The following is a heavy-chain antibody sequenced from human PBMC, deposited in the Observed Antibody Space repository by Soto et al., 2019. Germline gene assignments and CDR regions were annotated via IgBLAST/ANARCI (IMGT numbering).Heavy chain of an antibody. CDR2: TYYRSKWYN. CDR3: PRELPYYEGSDSYFDY. J-gene: IGHJ4*02. Sequence: SQTLSLTCAISGDSVSGNSAALNWIRQSPSRGLWWLGRTYYRSKWYNDYAVSVKIRTTVTPDKSKNQFSLHLNSVTPEDTAVYCWPRELPYYEGSDSYFDYWGQGALVTVSS. V-gene: IGHV6-1*01. D-gene: IGHD3-16*01. CDR1: GDSVSGNSAA.